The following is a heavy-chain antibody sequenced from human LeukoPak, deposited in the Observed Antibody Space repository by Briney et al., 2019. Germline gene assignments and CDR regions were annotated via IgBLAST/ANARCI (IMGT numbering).Heavy chain of an antibody. CDR3: AKDRHSSYLGVVDY. CDR1: GFTFSSYG. V-gene: IGHV3-30*18. Sequence: PGRSLRLSCAASGFTFSSYGMHWVRQAPGKGLEWVAVISYDGSNKYYADSVKGRFTISRDNSKNTLYLQMNSLRAEDTAVYYCAKDRHSSYLGVVDYWGQGTLVTVSS. D-gene: IGHD6-6*01. CDR2: ISYDGSNK. J-gene: IGHJ4*02.